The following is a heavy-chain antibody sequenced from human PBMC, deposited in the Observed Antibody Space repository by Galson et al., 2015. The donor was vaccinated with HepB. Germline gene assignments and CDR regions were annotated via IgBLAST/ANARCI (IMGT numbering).Heavy chain of an antibody. CDR3: ASTYGDYGNYYYGMVP. V-gene: IGHV4-31*03. CDR1: GGSISSGGYY. D-gene: IGHD4-17*01. CDR2: IYYSGST. J-gene: IGHJ6*02. Sequence: TLSLTCTVSGGSISSGGYYWSWIRQHPGKGLEWIGYIYYSGSTYYNPSLKSRVTISVDTSKNQFSLKLSSVTAADTAVYYCASTYGDYGNYYYGMVPWGQGTTDTVSS.